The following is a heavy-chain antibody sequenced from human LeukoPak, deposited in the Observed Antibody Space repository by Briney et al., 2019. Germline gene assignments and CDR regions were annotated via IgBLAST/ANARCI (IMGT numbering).Heavy chain of an antibody. J-gene: IGHJ6*04. CDR3: AELGITMIGGV. Sequence: GGSLRLPCAASGFTLSTYWMNWVRQAPGKGLEWVSYISSSGSTIYYADSVKGRFTISRDNAKNSLYLQMNSLRAEDTAVYYCAELGITMIGGVWGKGTTVTISS. CDR2: ISSSGSTI. D-gene: IGHD3-10*02. CDR1: GFTLSTYW. V-gene: IGHV3-48*04.